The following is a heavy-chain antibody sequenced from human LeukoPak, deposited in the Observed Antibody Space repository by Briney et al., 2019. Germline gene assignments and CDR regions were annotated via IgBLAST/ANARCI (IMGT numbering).Heavy chain of an antibody. J-gene: IGHJ4*02. D-gene: IGHD1/OR15-1a*01. CDR3: AREGGGLRSKTTFDY. V-gene: IGHV4-39*02. CDR2: IYYSGST. CDR1: GGSISSSSYY. Sequence: SETLSLTCTVSGGSISSSSYYWGWIRQPPGKGLEWIGSIYYSGSTYYNPSLKSRATISVDTSKNQFSLKLSSVTAADTAVYYCAREGGGLRSKTTFDYWGQGTLVTVSS.